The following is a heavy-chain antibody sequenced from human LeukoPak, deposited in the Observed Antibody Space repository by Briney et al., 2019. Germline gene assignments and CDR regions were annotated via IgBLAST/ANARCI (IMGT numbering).Heavy chain of an antibody. CDR3: ARHRGDSGSYFASYYFDN. J-gene: IGHJ4*02. Sequence: SETLSLTCTVSGGSISSRSYYWGWIRQPPGKGLEWIGTIYYSGSTDYNPSLRSRVTISVDTSKNQFSLNLNSVTAADTAVYYCARHRGDSGSYFASYYFDNWGQGTLVTVSS. CDR2: IYYSGST. V-gene: IGHV4-39*01. CDR1: GGSISSRSYY. D-gene: IGHD1-26*01.